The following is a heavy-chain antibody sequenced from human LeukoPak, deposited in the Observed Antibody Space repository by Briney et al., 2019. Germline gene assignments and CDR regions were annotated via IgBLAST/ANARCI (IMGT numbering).Heavy chain of an antibody. Sequence: GGSLRLSCAASGFIFSSNGMNWVRQAPGKGLEWVSYIRGSSSTIYYADSVKGRFTISRDNAKNSLYLQMNSLRAEDTAVYYCAAGASWYSWFDPWGQGTLVTVSS. D-gene: IGHD6-13*01. V-gene: IGHV3-48*04. CDR1: GFIFSSNG. J-gene: IGHJ5*02. CDR2: IRGSSSTI. CDR3: AAGASWYSWFDP.